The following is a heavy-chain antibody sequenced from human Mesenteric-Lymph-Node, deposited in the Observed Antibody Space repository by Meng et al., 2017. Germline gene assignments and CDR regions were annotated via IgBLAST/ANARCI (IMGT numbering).Heavy chain of an antibody. D-gene: IGHD3-22*01. CDR2: IYTSGST. V-gene: IGHV4-4*07. CDR1: GGSISSYY. J-gene: IGHJ4*02. CDR3: ARGVYYYESSGDYFDY. Sequence: SETLSLTCTVSGGSISSYYWSWIRQPAGKGLEWIGRIYTSGSTNYNPSLKSRVTMSVDTSKNQFSLKLSSVTAAETAVYYCARGVYYYESSGDYFDYWGQGMLVTVSS.